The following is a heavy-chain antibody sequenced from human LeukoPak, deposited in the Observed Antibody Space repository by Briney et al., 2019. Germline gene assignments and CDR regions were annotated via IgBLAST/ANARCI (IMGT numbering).Heavy chain of an antibody. CDR2: INPNSSGT. D-gene: IGHD4-17*01. CDR3: ARANGDSFYYYYYGMDV. Sequence: ASVKVSCKASGYTFTGYYMHWVRQAPGQGLEWMGWINPNSSGTNYAQKLQGRVTMTRDTSISTAYMELSRLRSDDTAVYYCARANGDSFYYYYYGMDVWGQGTTVTVSS. J-gene: IGHJ6*02. V-gene: IGHV1-2*02. CDR1: GYTFTGYY.